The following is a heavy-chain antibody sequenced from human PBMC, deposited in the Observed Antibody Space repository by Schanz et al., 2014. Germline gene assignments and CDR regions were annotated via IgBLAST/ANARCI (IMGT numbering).Heavy chain of an antibody. D-gene: IGHD4-17*01. CDR3: VRDTDYHFDY. V-gene: IGHV3-23*01. CDR1: GITFSDYA. Sequence: EIQLLESGGALEQPGGSLRLSCAASGITFSDYAMSWVRQAPGKGLEWVSTIASGGSHTFYADSVTGRFTISGDNSKTTLYLQMNSLRAEVTAVYYCVRDTDYHFDYWGQGTLLIVSS. CDR2: IASGGSHT. J-gene: IGHJ4*02.